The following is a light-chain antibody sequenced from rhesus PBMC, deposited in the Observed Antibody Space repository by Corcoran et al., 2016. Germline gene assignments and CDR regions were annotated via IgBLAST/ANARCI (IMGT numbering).Light chain of an antibody. J-gene: IGKJ2*01. V-gene: IGKV1S14*01. CDR2: YES. CDR3: QRHNSYPYS. Sequence: DIQMTQSPSSLSASVGDTVTITCRASQGISNYLAWNQQKPGKAPKPLIYYESNLESGVPSRSRGSGSWTDFPLAISSLQPEYFAIYYCQRHNSYPYSFGQGTEVEIK. CDR1: QGISNY.